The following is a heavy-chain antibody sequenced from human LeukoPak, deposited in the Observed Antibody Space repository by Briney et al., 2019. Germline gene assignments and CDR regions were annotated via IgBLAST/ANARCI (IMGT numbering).Heavy chain of an antibody. J-gene: IGHJ4*02. Sequence: GRSLRLSCAASGFTFSNYAMHWVRRAPGKGPEWVAIISYDGSNKYYADSVKGRFTISRDNSKNTLFLEMNSLGPEDTAVYYCARDLREWLRSILIYWGQGTQVTVST. D-gene: IGHD5-12*01. CDR1: GFTFSNYA. CDR3: ARDLREWLRSILIY. V-gene: IGHV3-30*04. CDR2: ISYDGSNK.